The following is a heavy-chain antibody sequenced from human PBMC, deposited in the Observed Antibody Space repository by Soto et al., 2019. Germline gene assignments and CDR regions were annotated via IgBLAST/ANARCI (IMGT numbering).Heavy chain of an antibody. J-gene: IGHJ4*02. D-gene: IGHD3-3*01. CDR3: AKAGFWSGYYSLVDY. V-gene: IGHV3-9*01. Sequence: EVQLVESGGGLVQPGRSLRLSCAASGFTFDDYAMHWVRQAPGKGLEWVSGIGWHSGSIGYADSVKGRFTISRDNGKTSFYLQMNSLRAEDTAFYYCAKAGFWSGYYSLVDYWGQGTLFTV. CDR1: GFTFDDYA. CDR2: IGWHSGSI.